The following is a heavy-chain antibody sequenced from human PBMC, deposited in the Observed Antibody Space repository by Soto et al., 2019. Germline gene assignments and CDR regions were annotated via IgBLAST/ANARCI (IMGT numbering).Heavy chain of an antibody. CDR2: IVDGSGNT. CDR1: GFTFTSSA. J-gene: IGHJ6*02. V-gene: IGHV1-58*01. Sequence: ASVKVSCKASGFTFTSSAVQWVRQARGQRPKWIGWIVDGSGNTNYAQKFQERVTITRDMSTSTAYRELSSLRSEDTAVYYCAAPLRGYYYYYGMDVWGQWTTVTVSS. CDR3: AAPLRGYYYYYGMDV.